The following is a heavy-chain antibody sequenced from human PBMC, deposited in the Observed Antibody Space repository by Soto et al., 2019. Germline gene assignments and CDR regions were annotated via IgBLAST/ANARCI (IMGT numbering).Heavy chain of an antibody. D-gene: IGHD6-25*01. CDR2: ISGKGVRT. J-gene: IGHJ4*01. CDR1: GFTFSSYA. V-gene: IGHV3-23*01. Sequence: GGSLRPSCAATGFTFSSYAMSWVRQAPGRGLEWCAIISGKGVRTDYAGSAKGRFTIDRDHNQKTPYLQMDSLTAEDSAVYYCAKGSGFINSYTLDFDLWGQGALITVSS. CDR3: AKGSGFINSYTLDFDL.